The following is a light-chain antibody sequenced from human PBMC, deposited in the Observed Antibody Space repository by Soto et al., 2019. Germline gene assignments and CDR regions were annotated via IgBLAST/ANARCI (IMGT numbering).Light chain of an antibody. CDR2: YVS. CDR1: QDVNSH. Sequence: DLPLTQSPTFLSAAVGDTITITCRASQDVNSHLAWYQQTPGRAPKLLISYVSTLQSGVPSRFSGSGSRTDFTLTISSLQPEDFATYYCQEIDSYPPTFGQGTRLEIK. V-gene: IGKV1-9*01. J-gene: IGKJ5*01. CDR3: QEIDSYPPT.